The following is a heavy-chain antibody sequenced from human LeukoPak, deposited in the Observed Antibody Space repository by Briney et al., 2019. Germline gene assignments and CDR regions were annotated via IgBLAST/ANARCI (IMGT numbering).Heavy chain of an antibody. J-gene: IGHJ6*03. D-gene: IGHD6-13*01. V-gene: IGHV1-69*10. CDR1: GGTFISYA. Sequence: ASVKVSCKASGGTFISYAISWVRQAPGQGLEWMGGIIPILGIANYAQKFQGRVTITADKSTSTAYMELSSLRSEDTAVYYCARDIAAAGTKQARYYYYMDVWGKGTTVTVSS. CDR3: ARDIAAAGTKQARYYYYMDV. CDR2: IIPILGIA.